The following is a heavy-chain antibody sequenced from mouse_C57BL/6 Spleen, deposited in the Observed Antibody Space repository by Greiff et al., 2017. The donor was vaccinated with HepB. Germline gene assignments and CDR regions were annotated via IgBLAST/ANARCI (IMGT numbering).Heavy chain of an antibody. J-gene: IGHJ1*03. CDR1: GYSITSGYY. Sequence: EVQLVESGPGLVKPSQSLSLTCSVTGYSITSGYYWNWIRQFPGNKLEWMGYISYDGSNNYNPSLKNRISITRDTSKNQFFLKLNSVTTEDTATYYCARDYYGSSYVGWYFDVWGTGTTVTVSS. D-gene: IGHD1-1*01. CDR3: ARDYYGSSYVGWYFDV. V-gene: IGHV3-6*01. CDR2: ISYDGSN.